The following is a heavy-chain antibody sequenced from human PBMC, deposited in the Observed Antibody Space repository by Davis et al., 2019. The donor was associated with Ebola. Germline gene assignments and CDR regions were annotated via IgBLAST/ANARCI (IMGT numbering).Heavy chain of an antibody. V-gene: IGHV3-15*01. CDR3: TKVHWGRFDY. CDR1: GFTSNNAW. CDR2: IQSKTDGETT. Sequence: GESLKISCVASGFTSNNAWMSWVRQAPGKGLEWVGRIQSKTDGETTDYAAPVRGRFTISRDDSKNTVYLQMNSLKTEDTAVYYCTKVHWGRFDYWGQGTLVTVSS. J-gene: IGHJ4*02. D-gene: IGHD3-16*01.